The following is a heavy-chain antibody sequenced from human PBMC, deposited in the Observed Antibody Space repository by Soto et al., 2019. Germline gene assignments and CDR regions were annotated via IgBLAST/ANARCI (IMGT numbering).Heavy chain of an antibody. J-gene: IGHJ3*02. CDR3: ATDYSIMITFGGVIVIPRNAFDI. CDR1: GYTLTELS. V-gene: IGHV1-24*01. D-gene: IGHD3-16*02. CDR2: FDPEDGET. Sequence: ASVKVSCKVSGYTLTELSMHWVRQAPGKGLEWMGGFDPEDGETIYAQKFQGRVTMTEDTSTDTAYMELSSLRSEDTAVYYCATDYSIMITFGGVIVIPRNAFDIWGQGTMVTVSS.